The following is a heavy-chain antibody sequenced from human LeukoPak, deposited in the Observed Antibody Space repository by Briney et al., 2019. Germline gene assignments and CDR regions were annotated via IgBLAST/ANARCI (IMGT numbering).Heavy chain of an antibody. CDR1: GYSFTNYW. J-gene: IGHJ4*02. V-gene: IGHV5-51*01. CDR2: IYPSDSDT. Sequence: GESLKISCMGSGYSFTNYWIGWVRQVPGSGLEWMGVIYPSDSDTRYSPSFQGQVTISADKSIDTAYLQWSSPKASDTAMYYCXRQRDSGFDFDSWGQGTLVTVSS. D-gene: IGHD5-12*01. CDR3: XRQRDSGFDFDS.